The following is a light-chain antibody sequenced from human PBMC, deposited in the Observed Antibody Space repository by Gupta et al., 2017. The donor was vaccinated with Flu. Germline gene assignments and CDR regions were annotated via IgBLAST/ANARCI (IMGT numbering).Light chain of an antibody. CDR1: QSLQHSDGNAY. V-gene: IGKV2-30*02. CDR2: QVS. J-gene: IGKJ1*01. CDR3: MQGTHWPAT. Sequence: DVALTQFPLSLPVTLGQAASISCKSSQSLQHSDGNAYVNWFHQRPGQSPRRLLYQVSRRDVEVPDRFSGSGSGTDFTLSISRVEAEDVGVYYCMQGTHWPATFGQGTRVE.